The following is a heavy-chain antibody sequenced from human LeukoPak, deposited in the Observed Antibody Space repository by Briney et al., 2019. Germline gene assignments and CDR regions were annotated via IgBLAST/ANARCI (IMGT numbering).Heavy chain of an antibody. D-gene: IGHD3-9*01. CDR1: GGSISSYY. J-gene: IGHJ6*02. V-gene: IGHV4-59*01. CDR3: ARDRRAPYYDILTGWGSYYYYYGMDV. Sequence: PSETLSLTCTVSGGSISSYYWSWIRQPPGKGLEWIGYIYYSGSTNYNPSLKSRVTISVDTSKDQFSLKLSSVTAADAAVYYCARDRRAPYYDILTGWGSYYYYYGMDVWGQGTTVTVSS. CDR2: IYYSGST.